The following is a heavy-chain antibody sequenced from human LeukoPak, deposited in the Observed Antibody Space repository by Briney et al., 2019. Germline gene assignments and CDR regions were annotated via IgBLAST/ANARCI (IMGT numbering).Heavy chain of an antibody. J-gene: IGHJ4*02. CDR2: IWYGGSNK. CDR1: GFTFSSYG. D-gene: IGHD1-26*01. V-gene: IGHV3-33*01. Sequence: GRSLRLSCAASGFTFSSYGMHWVRQAPGEGLEWVAVIWYGGSNKYYADSVKGRFTISRDNSKNTLYLQMNSLRAEDTAVYYCARDPLSGSYGEFDYWGQGTLVTVSS. CDR3: ARDPLSGSYGEFDY.